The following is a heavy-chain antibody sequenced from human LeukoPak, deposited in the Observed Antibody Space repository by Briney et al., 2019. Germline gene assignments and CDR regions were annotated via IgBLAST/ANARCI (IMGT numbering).Heavy chain of an antibody. CDR3: AKDLGRYRNNFFDY. CDR2: ISGSGGGT. Sequence: GGSLRLSCAASGFAFSDYAMCWVRQAPDKGLEWVSTISGSGGGTYYADSVKGRFTISRDDSKNTLYLQMNSLRADDTAVYYCAKDLGRYRNNFFDYWGQGNLVTVSS. D-gene: IGHD1-26*01. V-gene: IGHV3-23*01. CDR1: GFAFSDYA. J-gene: IGHJ4*02.